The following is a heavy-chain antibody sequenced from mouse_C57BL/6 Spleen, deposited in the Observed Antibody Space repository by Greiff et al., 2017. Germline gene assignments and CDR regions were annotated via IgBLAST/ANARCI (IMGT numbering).Heavy chain of an antibody. CDR2: IYPGSGST. D-gene: IGHD1-1*01. V-gene: IGHV1-55*01. CDR1: GYTFTSYW. Sequence: QVQLQQPGAELVKPGASVKMSCKASGYTFTSYWITWVKQRPGQGLEWIGDIYPGSGSTNYNEKFKSKATLTVDTSSSTAYMQLSSLTSEDSAVYYCARVIYCYGSSYDYWGQGTTLTVSS. CDR3: ARVIYCYGSSYDY. J-gene: IGHJ2*01.